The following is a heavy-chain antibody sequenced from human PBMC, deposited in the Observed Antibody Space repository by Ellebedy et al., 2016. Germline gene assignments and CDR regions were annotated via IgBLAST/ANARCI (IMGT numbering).Heavy chain of an antibody. CDR3: ARDRTAAPENHFGP. CDR1: GYTFTGYY. CDR2: INPYTGYT. J-gene: IGHJ5*02. Sequence: ASVKVSCKASGYTFTGYYMHWVRQAPGQGLEWMGWINPYTGYTNYAQSFQDRITMTTDTSTSTAYMELRSLKSDDTAFYFCARDRTAAPENHFGPWGQGTLVTVSS. V-gene: IGHV1-18*04. D-gene: IGHD1-14*01.